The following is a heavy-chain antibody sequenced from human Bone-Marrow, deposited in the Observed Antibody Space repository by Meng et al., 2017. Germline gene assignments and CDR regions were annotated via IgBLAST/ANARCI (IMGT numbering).Heavy chain of an antibody. Sequence: GQLRGSALGLGKPPGTLCPTRAVVGGSISSSNWWSWVRQPPGKGLEWIGEIYHSGSTNYNPSLKSRVTISVDKSKNQFSLKLSSVTAADTAVYYCARGQYFSWWELLPAFWFDPWGQGTLVTVSS. CDR1: GGSISSSNW. V-gene: IGHV4-4*03. D-gene: IGHD1-26*01. J-gene: IGHJ5*02. CDR3: ARGQYFSWWELLPAFWFDP. CDR2: IYHSGST.